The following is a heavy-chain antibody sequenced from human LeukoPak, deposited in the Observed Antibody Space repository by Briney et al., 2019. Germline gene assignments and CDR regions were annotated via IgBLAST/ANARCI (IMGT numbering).Heavy chain of an antibody. Sequence: GGSLRLSCAASGFIFSSYGMHWVRQAPGKGLEWVTFIRFDGRNKYYADSVKGRFTISRDNSKNTLYLQMNSLRAEDTAVYYCARDRYDFWSGYSLDVWGKGTTVTVSS. J-gene: IGHJ6*04. CDR3: ARDRYDFWSGYSLDV. CDR1: GFIFSSYG. V-gene: IGHV3-30*02. CDR2: IRFDGRNK. D-gene: IGHD3-3*01.